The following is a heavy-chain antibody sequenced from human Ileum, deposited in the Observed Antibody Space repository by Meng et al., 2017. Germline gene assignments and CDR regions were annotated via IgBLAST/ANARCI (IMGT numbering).Heavy chain of an antibody. CDR2: ISAYNGDR. CDR1: GYTFTSSG. J-gene: IGHJ5*02. CDR3: ARVSPAAMGSIGWFDP. V-gene: IGHV1-18*01. Sequence: QMVQSGAEVKKPVASVKVSSKASGYTFTSSGITWVQQAPGQGLEWMGWISAYNGDRNYAQKLQGRVTMTTDTSTSTAYMGLRSLRSDDTAVYYCARVSPAAMGSIGWFDPWGQGTLVTGSS. D-gene: IGHD2-2*01.